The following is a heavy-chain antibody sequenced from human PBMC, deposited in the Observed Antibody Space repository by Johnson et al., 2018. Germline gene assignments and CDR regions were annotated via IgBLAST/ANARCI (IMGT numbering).Heavy chain of an antibody. Sequence: QVQLVESGGGVVQPGRSLRLSCAASGFTFSSYAMHWVRQTPGKGLEWVAIISYDGSNKYYADSVKGRFTISRDNSKNTLYLQMNSLRPEDTAVYFCTRSAPIVVVTAPFDYWGQGTLVTVSS. CDR2: ISYDGSNK. V-gene: IGHV3-30-3*01. J-gene: IGHJ4*02. CDR3: TRSAPIVVVTAPFDY. D-gene: IGHD2-21*02. CDR1: GFTFSSYA.